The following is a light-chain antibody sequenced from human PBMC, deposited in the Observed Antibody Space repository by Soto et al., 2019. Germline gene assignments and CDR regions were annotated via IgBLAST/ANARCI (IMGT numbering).Light chain of an antibody. J-gene: IGLJ1*01. CDR1: NSNIGSNI. CDR2: SNN. V-gene: IGLV1-44*01. CDR3: AAWDDSLKGYV. Sequence: QSVLTQPPSASGTPGQTVTISCSGSNSNIGSNIVNWYQQLPETAPKLLIYSNNQRPSGVPDRFSGSKSGTAASLAISGLQSEDEADYYCAAWDDSLKGYVFGTGTKVTVL.